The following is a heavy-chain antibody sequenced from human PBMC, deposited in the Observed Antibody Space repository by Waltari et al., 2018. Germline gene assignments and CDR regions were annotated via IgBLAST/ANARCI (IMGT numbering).Heavy chain of an antibody. CDR2: VDPEDGET. CDR3: ATLAYCSTTSCSLFDY. D-gene: IGHD2-2*01. Sequence: EVQLVQSGAEVKKPGATVKISCNISGYTFSDYYMHWVQQAPGQGLGWSGLVDPEDGETMYADKFQCRVTMTAYTSTDTAYMELSSLRSEDTAVYYCATLAYCSTTSCSLFDYWGQGTLVTVSS. J-gene: IGHJ4*02. CDR1: GYTFSDYY. V-gene: IGHV1-69-2*01.